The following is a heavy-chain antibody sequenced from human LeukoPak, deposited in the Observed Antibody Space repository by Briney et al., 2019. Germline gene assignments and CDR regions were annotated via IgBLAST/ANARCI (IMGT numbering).Heavy chain of an antibody. CDR3: ARGQYITGTTGY. V-gene: IGHV4-34*01. D-gene: IGHD1-20*01. CDR1: GGSFSGYY. J-gene: IGHJ4*02. Sequence: TSETLSLTCAVYGGSFSGYYWSWIRQPPGKGLEWIGEINHSGSTNYNPSLKSRVTISVDTSKNQFSLKLSSVTAADTAVYYCARGQYITGTTGYWGQGTLVTVSS. CDR2: INHSGST.